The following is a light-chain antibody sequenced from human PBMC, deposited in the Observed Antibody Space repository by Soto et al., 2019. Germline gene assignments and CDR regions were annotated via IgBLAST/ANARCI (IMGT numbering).Light chain of an antibody. CDR3: KSYTGSSTYV. J-gene: IGLJ1*01. V-gene: IGLV2-18*02. CDR2: EVS. CDR1: SSDVGSYNR. Sequence: QSVLTQPPSVSGSPGQSVAISCTGTSSDVGSYNRVSWYQQPPGAAPKLMIYEVSNRPSGVPDRFSGSKSGNTASLTISGLQAEDEADYYCKSYTGSSTYVFGTGTRSPS.